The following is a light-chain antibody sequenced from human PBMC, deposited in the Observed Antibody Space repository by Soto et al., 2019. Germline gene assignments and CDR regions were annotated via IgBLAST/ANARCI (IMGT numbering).Light chain of an antibody. V-gene: IGLV3-21*04. CDR2: YDS. Sequence: SYELTQPPSVSVAPGKTARITCGGNNIGSKSVHWYQQKPGQAPVLVIYYDSDRPSGIPERFAGSNSGNTATLTISRVEAGDEADYYCQVWDSSSDQGVLGGGTKVTVL. CDR1: NIGSKS. CDR3: QVWDSSSDQGV. J-gene: IGLJ2*01.